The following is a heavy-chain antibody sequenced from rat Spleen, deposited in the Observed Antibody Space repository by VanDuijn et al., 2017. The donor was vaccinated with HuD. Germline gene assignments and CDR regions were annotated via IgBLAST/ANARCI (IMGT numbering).Heavy chain of an antibody. CDR1: GFTFSDYY. D-gene: IGHD1-12*02. CDR2: INYDGSNT. CDR3: ARHRLYFDDGSYFHSRVMDA. J-gene: IGHJ4*01. Sequence: EVKLVESGGGLVQPGRSLKLSCAASGFTFSDYYMAWVRQAPTTVLEWVATINYDGSNTYYRDSVKGRCTISRDNSESTLYLQMDSLRSEDTATYYCARHRLYFDDGSYFHSRVMDAWGQGASVTVSS. V-gene: IGHV5-7*01.